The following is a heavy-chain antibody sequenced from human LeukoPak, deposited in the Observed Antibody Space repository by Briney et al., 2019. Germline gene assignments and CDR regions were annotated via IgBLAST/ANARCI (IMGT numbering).Heavy chain of an antibody. V-gene: IGHV5-51*01. CDR3: ARLGKGLLRYSFDY. Sequence: GESLKISCEVSGYNIINYWIGWVRQMPGKGLEWMAIIFPGDSTATYNPSFQGQVSLSVDKSVSAAYLQWSSLQGSDTAIYYCARLGKGLLRYSFDYRGHGTLVTVAS. CDR1: GYNIINYW. D-gene: IGHD3-16*01. CDR2: IFPGDSTA. J-gene: IGHJ4*01.